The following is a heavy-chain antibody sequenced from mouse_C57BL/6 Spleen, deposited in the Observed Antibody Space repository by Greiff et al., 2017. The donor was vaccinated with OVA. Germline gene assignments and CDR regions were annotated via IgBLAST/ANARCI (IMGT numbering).Heavy chain of an antibody. Sequence: VQLQQPGAELVKPGASVKLSCKASGYTFTSYWMHWVKQRPGRGLEWIGRIDPNSGGTKYNEKFKSKATLTVDKPSSTAYMQLSSRTSEDSAVYYCARWAVVATYYFDYWGQGTTLTVSS. CDR2: IDPNSGGT. V-gene: IGHV1-72*01. CDR3: ARWAVVATYYFDY. D-gene: IGHD1-1*01. CDR1: GYTFTSYW. J-gene: IGHJ2*01.